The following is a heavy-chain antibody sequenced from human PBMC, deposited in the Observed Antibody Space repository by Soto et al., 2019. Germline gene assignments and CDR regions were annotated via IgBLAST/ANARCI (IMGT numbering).Heavy chain of an antibody. J-gene: IGHJ4*02. CDR3: ARGTSGLPGFDY. CDR2: TYDAGSNT. CDR1: GFTFSGYW. V-gene: IGHV3-74*01. Sequence: EVQLVESGGGLVQPGGSLRLSCAASGFTFSGYWMHWVRQAPGEGLVWVSETYDAGSNTNYADSLKGRFTISGDSAKTTVYLQMNSLRAEDTAVYFCARGTSGLPGFDYWGQGALVTVSS. D-gene: IGHD6-19*01.